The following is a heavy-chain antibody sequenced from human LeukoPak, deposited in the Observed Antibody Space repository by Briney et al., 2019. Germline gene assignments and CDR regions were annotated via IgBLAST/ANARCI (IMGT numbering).Heavy chain of an antibody. CDR3: AREGYGDPLDY. V-gene: IGHV4-61*02. CDR1: GGSISSGSYY. CDR2: IYTSGST. J-gene: IGHJ4*02. Sequence: SQTLSLTCTVSGGSISSGSYYWSRIRQPAGKGLEWIGRIYTSGSTNYNPSLKSRVTISVDTSKNQFSLKLSSVTAADTAVYYCAREGYGDPLDYWGQGTLVTVSS. D-gene: IGHD4-17*01.